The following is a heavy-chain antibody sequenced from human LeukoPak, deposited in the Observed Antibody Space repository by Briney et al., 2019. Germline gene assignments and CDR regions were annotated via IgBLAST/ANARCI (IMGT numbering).Heavy chain of an antibody. CDR2: ISSNGGSK. V-gene: IGHV3-64*02. D-gene: IGHD1-26*01. CDR3: AIGQVGAINDAFDI. CDR1: GFTFSNYA. J-gene: IGHJ3*02. Sequence: GGSLRLFCAASGFTFSNYAMHWVRQAPGKGLEFVSAISSNGGSKYYGDSVKGRFTIYRDIFKNTLYLQMGSLRTEHMAVYYCAIGQVGAINDAFDIWGQGTMVTVSS.